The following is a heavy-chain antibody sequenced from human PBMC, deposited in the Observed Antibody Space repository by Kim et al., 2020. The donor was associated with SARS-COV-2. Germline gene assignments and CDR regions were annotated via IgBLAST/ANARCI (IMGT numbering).Heavy chain of an antibody. CDR2: IYSGGST. J-gene: IGHJ6*02. V-gene: IGHV3-66*01. CDR3: ARDDYDSSGYYSGYYYYGMDV. Sequence: GGSLRLSCAASGFTVSSNYMSWVRQAPGKGLEWVSVIYSGGSTYYADSVKGRFTISRDNSKNTLYLQMNSLRAEDTAVYYCARDDYDSSGYYSGYYYYGMDVWGQGTTVTVSS. CDR1: GFTVSSNY. D-gene: IGHD3-22*01.